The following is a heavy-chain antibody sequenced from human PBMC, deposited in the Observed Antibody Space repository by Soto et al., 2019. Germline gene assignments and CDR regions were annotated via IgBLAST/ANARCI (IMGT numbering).Heavy chain of an antibody. CDR3: AREGIHSSSWYGYGMDV. Sequence: PGGSLRLSCAASGFTFSSYAMHWVRQAPGKGLEWVAVISYDGSNKYYEDSVKGRFTISRDNSKNTLYLQMNSLRAEDRAVYYCAREGIHSSSWYGYGMDVWGQGTTVTVSS. J-gene: IGHJ6*02. CDR1: GFTFSSYA. CDR2: ISYDGSNK. V-gene: IGHV3-30-3*01. D-gene: IGHD6-13*01.